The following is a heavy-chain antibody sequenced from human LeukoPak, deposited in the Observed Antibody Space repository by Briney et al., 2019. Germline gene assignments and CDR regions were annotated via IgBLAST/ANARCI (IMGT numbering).Heavy chain of an antibody. Sequence: GGSLRLSCAASGFTFSSYSMNWVRQAPGKGLEWVSYISSGSSTIYYADSVKGRFTISRDNAKNSLYLQMNSLRAEDTAVYYCASDAPLRYLDWLRRYFDYWGQGTLVTVSS. D-gene: IGHD3-9*01. V-gene: IGHV3-48*01. J-gene: IGHJ4*02. CDR1: GFTFSSYS. CDR3: ASDAPLRYLDWLRRYFDY. CDR2: ISSGSSTI.